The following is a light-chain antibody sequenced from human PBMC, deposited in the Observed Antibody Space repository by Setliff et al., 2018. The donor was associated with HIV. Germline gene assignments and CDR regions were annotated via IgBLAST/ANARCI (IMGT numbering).Light chain of an antibody. CDR1: SNDIGYRNL. Sequence: QSVLAQPASVSGSPGQSITISFTGTSNDIGYRNLVSWYQQHPGKAPRLIIFEVIERPSGVSDRFSGSKSANTASLTISGLQPEDEADYYGASYGNGVNLIFGGGTQLTVL. CDR3: ASYGNGVNLI. J-gene: IGLJ2*01. CDR2: EVI. V-gene: IGLV2-23*02.